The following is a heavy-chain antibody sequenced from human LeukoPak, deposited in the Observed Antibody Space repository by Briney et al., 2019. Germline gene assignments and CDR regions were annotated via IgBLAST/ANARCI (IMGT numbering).Heavy chain of an antibody. D-gene: IGHD2-2*02. V-gene: IGHV4-34*01. CDR2: INHSGST. CDR3: ARGLGYCSSTSCYTWFDP. Sequence: SETLSLTCTVSGGSISSYYWSWIRQPPGKGLEWIGEINHSGSTNYNPSLKSRVTISVDTSKNQFSLKLSSVTAADTAVYYCARGLGYCSSTSCYTWFDPWGQGTLVTVSS. CDR1: GGSISSYY. J-gene: IGHJ5*02.